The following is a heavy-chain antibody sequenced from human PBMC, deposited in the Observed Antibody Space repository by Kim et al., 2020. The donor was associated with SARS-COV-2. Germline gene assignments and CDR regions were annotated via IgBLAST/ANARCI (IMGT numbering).Heavy chain of an antibody. CDR1: GFTFTGHA. J-gene: IGHJ4*02. CDR2: TAGSDGTT. Sequence: GGSLRLSCTTSGFTFTGHAMSWVRQAPGKGLELVSSTAGSDGTTSYVDSVKGRFSISRAASQNPLSFQTSALRSDDPAAYYCPNGGLRWIWAYWGQGTMV. D-gene: IGHD3-10*01. CDR3: PNGGLRWIWAY. V-gene: IGHV3-23*01.